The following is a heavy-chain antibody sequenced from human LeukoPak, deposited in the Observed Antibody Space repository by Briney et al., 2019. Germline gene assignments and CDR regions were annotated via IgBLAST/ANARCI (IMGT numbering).Heavy chain of an antibody. Sequence: SGGSLRLSCAASGFKFSHYGMQWVRQAPGKGLEWVAHISFDGYNQLYADSVKGRFTISRDNSNNTVFLQMNNLTVADTALYFCAKDGSGVRPTALNYWGRGRLVAVS. D-gene: IGHD1-26*01. CDR1: GFKFSHYG. V-gene: IGHV3-30*18. CDR2: ISFDGYNQ. CDR3: AKDGSGVRPTALNY. J-gene: IGHJ4*02.